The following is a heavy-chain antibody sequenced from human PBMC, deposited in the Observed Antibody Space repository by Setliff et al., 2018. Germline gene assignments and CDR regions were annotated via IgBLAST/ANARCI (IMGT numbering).Heavy chain of an antibody. J-gene: IGHJ4*02. CDR1: GFGFTTFD. CDR3: VRSSAPQVVLAADFDF. D-gene: IGHD6-19*01. CDR2: ISPYSGNT. Sequence: ASVKVSCKTSGFGFTTFDFSWVRQAPGQGLEWLGSISPYSGNTNYSQWLQDRVTMTIDTSATTVYMELKSLRSDDTAVYYCVRSSAPQVVLAADFDFWGQGTPVTVSS. V-gene: IGHV1-18*01.